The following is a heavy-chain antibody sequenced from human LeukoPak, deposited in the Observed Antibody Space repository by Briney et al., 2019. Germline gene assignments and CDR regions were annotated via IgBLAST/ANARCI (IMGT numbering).Heavy chain of an antibody. CDR1: GFTFSSYA. V-gene: IGHV3-23*01. CDR3: AKTRGGWYYFDY. J-gene: IGHJ4*02. D-gene: IGHD6-19*01. Sequence: PGGSLRLSCAASGFTFSSYAMSWVRQAPGKGLEWVSAISGSGGSTYHADSVKGRFTISRDNSKNTLYLQMNSLRAEDTAVYYCAKTRGGWYYFDYWGQGTLVTVSS. CDR2: ISGSGGST.